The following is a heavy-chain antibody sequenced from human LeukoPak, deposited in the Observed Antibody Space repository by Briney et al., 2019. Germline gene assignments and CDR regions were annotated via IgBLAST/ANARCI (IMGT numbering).Heavy chain of an antibody. D-gene: IGHD3-22*01. CDR3: ARLSSGYYQQLATFDY. J-gene: IGHJ4*02. CDR2: ISNGAGTM. Sequence: KPGVSLRLSCAASGFTFSDYYMSWIRQAPGKGLEWVSYISNGAGTMYYADSVKGRFTISRDNAKNSLYLQMNSLRVEDTAVYYCARLSSGYYQQLATFDYWGQGILVTVSS. CDR1: GFTFSDYY. V-gene: IGHV3-11*04.